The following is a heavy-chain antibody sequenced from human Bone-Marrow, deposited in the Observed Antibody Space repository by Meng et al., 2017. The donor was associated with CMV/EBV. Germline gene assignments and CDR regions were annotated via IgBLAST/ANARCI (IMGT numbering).Heavy chain of an antibody. CDR1: GLTFSDYY. CDR2: ISRSGSTI. Sequence: GESLKISCAASGLTFSDYYMSWIRQAPGKGLEWISYISRSGSTIYYADSVMGRFNISRDSAKTSLFLQMNSLRAEDTAVYYCATQPYCGDECYFDFWGQGTLVTVSS. D-gene: IGHD2-21*01. V-gene: IGHV3-11*04. J-gene: IGHJ4*02. CDR3: ATQPYCGDECYFDF.